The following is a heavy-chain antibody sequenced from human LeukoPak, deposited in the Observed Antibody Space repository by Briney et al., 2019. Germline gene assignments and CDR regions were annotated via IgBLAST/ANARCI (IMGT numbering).Heavy chain of an antibody. CDR1: GYTFTSYG. CDR2: ISAYNGNT. CDR3: ARVQLERPNWFDP. Sequence: ASVQVSCKASGYTFTSYGISWVRQAPGQGPEWMGWISAYNGNTNYAQKLQGRVTMTTDTSTSTAYMELRSLRSDDTAVYYCARVQLERPNWFDPWGQGTLVTVSS. D-gene: IGHD1-1*01. J-gene: IGHJ5*02. V-gene: IGHV1-18*01.